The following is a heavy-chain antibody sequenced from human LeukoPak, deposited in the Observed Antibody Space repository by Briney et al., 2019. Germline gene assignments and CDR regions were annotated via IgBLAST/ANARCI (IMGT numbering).Heavy chain of an antibody. Sequence: ASVKVSCKASGYTFTSYDINWVRQATGQGLEWMGWMNPNSGNTGYAQKFQGRVTMTRNTSISTAYMELSSLRSEDTAVYYCERVPSYDILTGYYIAAFYYYYYGMDVWGQGTTVTVSS. J-gene: IGHJ6*02. CDR1: GYTFTSYD. CDR3: ERVPSYDILTGYYIAAFYYYYYGMDV. CDR2: MNPNSGNT. D-gene: IGHD3-9*01. V-gene: IGHV1-8*01.